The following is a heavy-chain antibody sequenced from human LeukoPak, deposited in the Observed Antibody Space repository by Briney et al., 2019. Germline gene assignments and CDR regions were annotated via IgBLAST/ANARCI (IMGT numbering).Heavy chain of an antibody. CDR2: TYYRSKLYN. CDR1: GDSDSSHSAA. D-gene: IGHD6-19*01. CDR3: ARDHGSGWCSYLDD. V-gene: IGHV6-1*01. J-gene: IGHJ4*02. Sequence: SQTLSLICAISGDSDSSHSAAWNWIRQSPSRGLEWLGRTYYRSKLYNDYAVSVKSRITINPDTSKNQFSLQLNSVTPEDTAVYYCARDHGSGWCSYLDDWGQGTLVTVSS.